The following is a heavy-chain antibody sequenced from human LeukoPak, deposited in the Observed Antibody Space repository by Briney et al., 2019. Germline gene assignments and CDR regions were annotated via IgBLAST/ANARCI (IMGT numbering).Heavy chain of an antibody. CDR3: ARTMVRGVKRYYFDY. V-gene: IGHV4-30-2*01. J-gene: IGHJ4*02. CDR1: GGSISSGGYS. Sequence: PSETLSLTCTVSGGSISSGGYSWSWIRQPPGKGLEWIGYIYHSGSTYYNPSLKSRVTISVDRSKNQFSLKLSSVTAADTVVYYCARTMVRGVKRYYFDYWGQGTLVTVSS. D-gene: IGHD3-10*01. CDR2: IYHSGST.